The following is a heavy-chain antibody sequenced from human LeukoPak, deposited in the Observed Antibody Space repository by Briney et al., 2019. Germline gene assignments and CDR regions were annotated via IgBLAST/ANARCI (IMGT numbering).Heavy chain of an antibody. CDR2: IYHSGST. V-gene: IGHV4-30-2*01. Sequence: TSETLSLTCTVSGGSISSGGYYWSWIRQPPGKGLEWIGYIYHSGSTYYNPSLKSRVTISVDRSKNQFSLKLSSVTAADTAVYYCARGVYSGYDLYFDYWGQGTLVTVSS. D-gene: IGHD5-12*01. CDR1: GGSISSGGYY. J-gene: IGHJ4*02. CDR3: ARGVYSGYDLYFDY.